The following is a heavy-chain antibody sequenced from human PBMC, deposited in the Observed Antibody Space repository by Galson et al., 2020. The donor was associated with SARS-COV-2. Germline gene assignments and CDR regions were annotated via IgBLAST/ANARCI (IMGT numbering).Heavy chain of an antibody. Sequence: SQTLSLPCAISGDSVSSNSAAWNWTRQSPSRGLEWLGRTYHRSKRYSEYAESVKSRITINPETSKNQFSLQLNSVTPEDTAVYYCARTDGYSTSRDAFDIWGQGTMVTVSS. CDR3: ARTDGYSTSRDAFDI. D-gene: IGHD2-2*01. CDR2: TYHRSKRYS. J-gene: IGHJ3*02. V-gene: IGHV6-1*01. CDR1: GDSVSSNSAA.